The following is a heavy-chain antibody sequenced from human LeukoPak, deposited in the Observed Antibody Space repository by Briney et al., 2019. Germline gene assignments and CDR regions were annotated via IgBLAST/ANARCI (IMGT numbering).Heavy chain of an antibody. CDR2: ISYDGIYK. D-gene: IGHD6-13*01. CDR1: GFSFSSYA. J-gene: IGHJ4*02. CDR3: ARAQLGFDY. V-gene: IGHV3-30*04. Sequence: PGGSLRLSCATSGFSFSSYAMSWVRQAPGKGLEWVAVISYDGIYKYYADSVKGRFTISRDNSKNTLYLQMNSLRPEDTAVYYCARAQLGFDYWGQGTLVTVSS.